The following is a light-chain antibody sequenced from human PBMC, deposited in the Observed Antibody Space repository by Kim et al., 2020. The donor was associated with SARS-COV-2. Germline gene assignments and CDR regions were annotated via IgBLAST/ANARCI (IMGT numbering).Light chain of an antibody. V-gene: IGLV3-19*01. CDR2: GKN. J-gene: IGLJ2*01. CDR3: NSRDSNDNVV. Sequence: SSELTQDSAVSVALGQTVRITCQGDSLRSYYATWYQQKPGQAPILVIYGKNNRPSGIPDRFSGSSPGNTTSLTITGTQAGDEADSYCNSRDSNDNVVFGG. CDR1: SLRSYY.